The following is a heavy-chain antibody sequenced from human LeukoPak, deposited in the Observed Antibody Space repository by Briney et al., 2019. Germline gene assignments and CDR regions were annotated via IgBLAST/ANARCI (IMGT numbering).Heavy chain of an antibody. CDR1: GYTFTSYY. CDR3: ARVVGYCSSTSCPFDY. CDR2: INPSGGST. Sequence: ASVKVSCKASGYTFTSYYMHWVRQAPGQGLEWKGIINPSGGSTSYAQKFQGRVTMTRDTSTSTVYMELSSLRSEDTAVYYCARVVGYCSSTSCPFDYWGQGTLVTVSS. V-gene: IGHV1-46*01. D-gene: IGHD2-2*01. J-gene: IGHJ4*02.